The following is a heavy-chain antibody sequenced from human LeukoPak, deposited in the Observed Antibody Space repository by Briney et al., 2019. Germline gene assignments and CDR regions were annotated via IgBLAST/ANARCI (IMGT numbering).Heavy chain of an antibody. Sequence: SETLSLTCTVSGGPNSSYYWSWIRQPPGKGLEWIGCIYYSGSTNYNPSLKSRVTISVDTSKNQFSLKLSSVTAADTAVYYCARLKYYYDSSGYYNFDYWGQGTLVTVSS. CDR1: GGPNSSYY. CDR2: IYYSGST. CDR3: ARLKYYYDSSGYYNFDY. D-gene: IGHD3-22*01. J-gene: IGHJ4*02. V-gene: IGHV4-59*01.